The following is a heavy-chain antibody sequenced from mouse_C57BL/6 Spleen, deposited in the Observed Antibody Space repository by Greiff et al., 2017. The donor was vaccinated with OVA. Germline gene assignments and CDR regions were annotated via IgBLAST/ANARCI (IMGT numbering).Heavy chain of an antibody. J-gene: IGHJ4*01. CDR3: ARSVVGSYYYAMDY. D-gene: IGHD1-1*01. CDR1: GYAFSSSW. V-gene: IGHV1-82*01. Sequence: QVQLQQSGPELVKPGASVKISCKASGYAFSSSWMNWVKQRPGKGLEWIGRIYPGDGDTNYNGKFKGKATLTADKSSSTAYMQLSSLTSEDSAVYFCARSVVGSYYYAMDYWGQGTSVTVSS. CDR2: IYPGDGDT.